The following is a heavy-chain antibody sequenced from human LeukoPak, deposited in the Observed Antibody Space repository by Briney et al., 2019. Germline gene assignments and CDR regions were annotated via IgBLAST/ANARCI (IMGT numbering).Heavy chain of an antibody. D-gene: IGHD6-19*01. Sequence: SETLSLTCNVSGGSISSGDYYWNWIRQPPGKGLEWIGYIYYSGSTYYNPSFKSRLTISVDTSKSQFSLELSSVTAADTAVYYCARAVYSSGWHPFDYWGQGTLVTVSS. CDR3: ARAVYSSGWHPFDY. V-gene: IGHV4-30-4*01. CDR2: IYYSGST. CDR1: GGSISSGDYY. J-gene: IGHJ4*02.